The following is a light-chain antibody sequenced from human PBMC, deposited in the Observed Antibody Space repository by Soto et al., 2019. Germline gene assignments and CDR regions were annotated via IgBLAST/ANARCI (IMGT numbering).Light chain of an antibody. V-gene: IGLV2-8*01. Sequence: QSALSQPPSASGSPGQSVTISCTGTSSDVGGYNYVSWYQQHPGKAPKLMIYEVSKRPSGVADRFSGSKSGNTASLTVSRLQAEDDSDYYCSSYAGSNNVVFGGGTKLTVL. J-gene: IGLJ2*01. CDR2: EVS. CDR1: SSDVGGYNY. CDR3: SSYAGSNNVV.